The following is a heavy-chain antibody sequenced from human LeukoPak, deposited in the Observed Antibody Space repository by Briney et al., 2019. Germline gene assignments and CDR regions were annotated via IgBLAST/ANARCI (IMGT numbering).Heavy chain of an antibody. CDR3: TRAGGYDNCLDY. D-gene: IGHD5-12*01. CDR1: GFTFGDYG. J-gene: IGHJ4*02. CDR2: IRKKAHDWTP. Sequence: PGRSLRLSCTTSGFTFGDYGFNWVRQAPGKGLEWVGFIRKKAHDWTPQYAASVQGRFTISRDDSKGIAYLEMNSLKTEDTAVYYCTRAGGYDNCLDYWGQGTPVTVSS. V-gene: IGHV3-49*04.